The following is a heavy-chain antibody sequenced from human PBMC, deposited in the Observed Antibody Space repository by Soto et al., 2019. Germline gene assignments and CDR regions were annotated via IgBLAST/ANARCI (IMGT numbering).Heavy chain of an antibody. CDR2: INSDGSTR. CDR1: GFTFSSYW. V-gene: IGHV3-74*01. D-gene: IGHD1-1*01. Sequence: LRLSCAASGFTFSSYWMHWVRQAPGKGLVWLSRINSDGSTRSYADSVKGRFTISRDNAKNTLYLQMNSLRAEDTAVYYCARGRTDDNTLKYYYYGMDVWGQGTTVTVSS. J-gene: IGHJ6*02. CDR3: ARGRTDDNTLKYYYYGMDV.